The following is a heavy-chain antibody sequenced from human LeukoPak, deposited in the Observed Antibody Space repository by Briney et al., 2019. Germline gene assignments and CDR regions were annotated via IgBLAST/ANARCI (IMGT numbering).Heavy chain of an antibody. CDR2: IIPIFGTA. V-gene: IGHV1-69*13. Sequence: SVKVSCKASGGTFSSYAISWVRQAPGQGLEWMGGIIPIFGTANYAQKFQGRVTITADESTSTAYMELSSLRSEDTAVYYCARGGDGYNGYFDYWGQGTLVTVSS. CDR1: GGTFSSYA. CDR3: ARGGDGYNGYFDY. J-gene: IGHJ4*02. D-gene: IGHD5-24*01.